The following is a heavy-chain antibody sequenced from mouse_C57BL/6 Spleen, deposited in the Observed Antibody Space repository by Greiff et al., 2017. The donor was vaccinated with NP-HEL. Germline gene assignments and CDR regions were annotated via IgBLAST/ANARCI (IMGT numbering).Heavy chain of an antibody. V-gene: IGHV1-82*01. Sequence: VQLQQSGPELVKPGASVKISCKASGYAFSSSWMNWVKQRPGKGLEWIGRIYPGDGDTNYNGKFKGKATLTADKSSSTAYMQLSSLTSEDSAVYFCARSGGSREDYFDYWGQGTTLTVSS. D-gene: IGHD1-1*01. CDR1: GYAFSSSW. CDR2: IYPGDGDT. CDR3: ARSGGSREDYFDY. J-gene: IGHJ2*01.